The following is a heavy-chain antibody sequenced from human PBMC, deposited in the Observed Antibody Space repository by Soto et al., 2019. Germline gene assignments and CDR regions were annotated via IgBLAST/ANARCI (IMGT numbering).Heavy chain of an antibody. J-gene: IGHJ4*02. D-gene: IGHD7-27*01. Sequence: QVQLAESGGGVVQPGRSLRLSCAASGFTFSSYAMHWVRQAPGKGLEWVAVVSYDGGSEYYADSVKGRFSISRDNSKNTLYLQMNSLRAEDTAVYYCARPTGSFDYWGQGTLVTVSS. CDR3: ARPTGSFDY. CDR2: VSYDGGSE. V-gene: IGHV3-30-3*01. CDR1: GFTFSSYA.